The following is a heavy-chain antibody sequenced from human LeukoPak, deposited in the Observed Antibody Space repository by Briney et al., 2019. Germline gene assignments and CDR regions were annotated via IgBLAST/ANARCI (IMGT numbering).Heavy chain of an antibody. D-gene: IGHD1-1*01. CDR3: ARGTCGTPHFED. CDR1: GFTFSDSY. V-gene: IGHV3-11*01. J-gene: IGHJ4*02. Sequence: GGSLRLSCADSGFTFSDSYMSWIRQAPGKGLEWVSYISGSGSTTYYADSVKGRFTVSRENAKNLLYLQMNSLRVEDTAVYYCARGTCGTPHFEDWGQGTLVTVSS. CDR2: ISGSGSTT.